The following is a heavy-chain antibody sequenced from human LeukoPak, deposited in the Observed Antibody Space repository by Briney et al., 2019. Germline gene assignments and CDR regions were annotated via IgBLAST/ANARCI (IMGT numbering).Heavy chain of an antibody. Sequence: ASVKVSCKASGYTFTGYYMHWVRQAPGQGLEWMGRINPNSGGTNYAQKFQGRVTMTRDTSISTAYMELSRLRSDDTAVYYCARGRYSSSPGGYWGQGTLVTVSS. J-gene: IGHJ4*02. D-gene: IGHD6-6*01. V-gene: IGHV1-2*06. CDR1: GYTFTGYY. CDR3: ARGRYSSSPGGY. CDR2: INPNSGGT.